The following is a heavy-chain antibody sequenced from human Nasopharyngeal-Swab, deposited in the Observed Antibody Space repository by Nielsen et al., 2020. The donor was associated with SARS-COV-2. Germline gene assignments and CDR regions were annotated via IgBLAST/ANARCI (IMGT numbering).Heavy chain of an antibody. CDR2: INHHGNI. D-gene: IGHD3-10*01. V-gene: IGHV4-4*02. Sequence: SETLSLTCAVSGGSLISNYWWTWVRQSPGKGLEWIGEINHHGNINSNPSLKSRVTISVDQSKNHFSLTLDSVTGADMAVYYCARAVRLYYYGSGSFHDWGQGALVTVSS. CDR3: ARAVRLYYYGSGSFHD. J-gene: IGHJ4*02. CDR1: GGSLISNYW.